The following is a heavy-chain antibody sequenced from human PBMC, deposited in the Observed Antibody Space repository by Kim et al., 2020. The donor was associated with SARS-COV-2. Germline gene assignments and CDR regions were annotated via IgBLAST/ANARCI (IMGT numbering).Heavy chain of an antibody. Sequence: GGSLRLSCTASRFTFSNYAMSWVRQTPGKGLEWVSAISNDGSRTYYADSVKGRFTMSRDNSRNTLYLQMNSLGAEDTAVYYCARHQSGNPHDYWGQGTLVFVSS. CDR1: RFTFSNYA. D-gene: IGHD3-3*01. CDR3: ARHQSGNPHDY. J-gene: IGHJ4*02. V-gene: IGHV3-23*01. CDR2: ISNDGSRT.